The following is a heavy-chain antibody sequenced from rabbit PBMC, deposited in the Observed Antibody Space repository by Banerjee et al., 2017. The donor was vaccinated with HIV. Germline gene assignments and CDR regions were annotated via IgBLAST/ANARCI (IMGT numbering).Heavy chain of an antibody. Sequence: QEQLEESGGGLVKPGGTLTLTCKASGIDFSSYYWICWVRQAPGKGLEWIACIYAGSSGSTYYANWAKGRFTISKTSSTTVTLQLTSLTAADTATYFCARDDANGDGYSFNLWGQGTLVTVS. CDR2: IYAGSSGST. J-gene: IGHJ4*01. D-gene: IGHD6-1*01. CDR1: GIDFSSYYW. V-gene: IGHV1S45*01. CDR3: ARDDANGDGYSFNL.